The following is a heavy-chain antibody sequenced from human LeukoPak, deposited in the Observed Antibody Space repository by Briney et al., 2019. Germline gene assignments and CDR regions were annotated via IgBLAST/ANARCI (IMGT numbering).Heavy chain of an antibody. D-gene: IGHD5-18*01. CDR3: AIHGEDTSMAPNLHY. CDR1: GYNFTSYW. J-gene: IGHJ4*02. V-gene: IGHV5-51*01. CDR2: LFPDDSDT. Sequence: GGSLQISCKCSGYNFTSYWIAGARPLTGKGLECMGILFPDDSDTGYCPSFRRQHSISADKSISAAYLQLSSLKASDTPMYYGAIHGEDTSMAPNLHYWGQGTLVTVSS.